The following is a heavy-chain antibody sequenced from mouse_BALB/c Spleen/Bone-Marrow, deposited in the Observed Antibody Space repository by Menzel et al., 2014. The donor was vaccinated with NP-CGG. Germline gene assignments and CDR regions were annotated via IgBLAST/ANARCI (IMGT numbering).Heavy chain of an antibody. Sequence: DVHLVESGGGLVQPGGSLRLSCATSGFTFTDYYISWVRQPPGKALEWLGFIRNKANGYTTEYSASLKGRFTISRDNSQSILYLQMNTLRAEDSATYYCARALIVFDYWGQGTTLTVSS. CDR1: GFTFTDYY. CDR3: ARALIVFDY. CDR2: IRNKANGYTT. J-gene: IGHJ2*01. V-gene: IGHV7-3*02.